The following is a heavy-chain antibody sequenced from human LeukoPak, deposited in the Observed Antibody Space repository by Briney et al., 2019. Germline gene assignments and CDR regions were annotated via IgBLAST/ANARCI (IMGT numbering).Heavy chain of an antibody. J-gene: IGHJ4*02. CDR1: GFTFSSYE. V-gene: IGHV3-53*01. D-gene: IGHD3-9*01. CDR2: IYSAGST. CDR3: ARAPLLYFDWCYFDY. Sequence: PGGSLRLSCAASGFTFSSYEMTWVRQAPGKGLEWVSLIYSAGSTYYADSVKGRFTISRDNSKNTVYLQMNSLRVEDTAVYYCARAPLLYFDWCYFDYWGQGTLVTVSS.